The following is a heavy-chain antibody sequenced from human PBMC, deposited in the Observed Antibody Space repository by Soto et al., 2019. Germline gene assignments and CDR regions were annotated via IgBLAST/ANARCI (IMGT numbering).Heavy chain of an antibody. CDR2: INEDGIST. D-gene: IGHD3-3*01. Sequence: EVQLVESGGGLVQPGGSLRLSCAASGISLSAYWMHWVRQVPGKGLEWIARINEDGISTSYMDSVKGRFTISRDNARDTLYLQMNSLRLEDTAVYYCARGWVERLPRQPPSDYWGQGTLVTVSS. V-gene: IGHV3-74*01. CDR3: ARGWVERLPRQPPSDY. CDR1: GISLSAYW. J-gene: IGHJ4*02.